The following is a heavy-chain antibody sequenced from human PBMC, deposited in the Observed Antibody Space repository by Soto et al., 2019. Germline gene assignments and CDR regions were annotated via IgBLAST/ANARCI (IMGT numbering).Heavy chain of an antibody. CDR2: IYYSGST. Sequence: PSETLSLTCTVSDGSITSSNSYWGWIRQPPGKGLEWIGNIYYSGSTYYNPSLKSRVTISLDTSKNQFSLKLSSVTAADTAVYYCARVGYCSGGSCYSRLAYFDYWGQGTLVTVSS. CDR3: ARVGYCSGGSCYSRLAYFDY. CDR1: DGSITSSNSY. V-gene: IGHV4-39*01. J-gene: IGHJ4*02. D-gene: IGHD2-15*01.